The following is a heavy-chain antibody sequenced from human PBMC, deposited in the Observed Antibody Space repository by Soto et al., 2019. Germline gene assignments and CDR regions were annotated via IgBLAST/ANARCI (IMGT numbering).Heavy chain of an antibody. CDR2: IYWDDDK. Sequence: QITLKESGPTLVKPTQTLTLTCTFSGFSLTTSGVGVGWIRQPPGKALEWLALIYWDDDKRYSPSLKSRLTITKDTSKNQVVLTMTNMDPVDTATYYCAHSNIPLRYCTSTSCYQWFDPWGQGTLVTVSS. CDR1: GFSLTTSGVG. J-gene: IGHJ5*02. CDR3: AHSNIPLRYCTSTSCYQWFDP. D-gene: IGHD2-2*01. V-gene: IGHV2-5*02.